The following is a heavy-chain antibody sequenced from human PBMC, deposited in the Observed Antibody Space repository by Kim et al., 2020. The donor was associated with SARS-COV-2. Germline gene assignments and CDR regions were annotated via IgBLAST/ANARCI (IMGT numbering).Heavy chain of an antibody. CDR2: ISSGGDT. J-gene: IGHJ2*01. Sequence: GGSLRLSCAVSGFTVSRNYVSWVRQAPGKGLEWVSTISSGGDTNSADSAKGRFTISRDNSKNTLFLQMNSLRVDDTARNYCARGRAAGFYRVPFNIWGR. CDR1: GFTVSRNY. CDR3: ARGRAAGFYRVPFNI. V-gene: IGHV3-53*01. D-gene: IGHD3-10*01.